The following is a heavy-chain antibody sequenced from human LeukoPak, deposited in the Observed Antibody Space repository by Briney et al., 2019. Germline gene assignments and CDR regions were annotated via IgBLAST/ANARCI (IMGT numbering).Heavy chain of an antibody. CDR1: GFTVSSNY. Sequence: GGSLRLSCAASGFTVSSNYMTSVRQAPGKGLEWVSVIHKSAITYYADTVKGRFTISRDNSKNTLYLQMNSLRAEDTAVYYCAELGITMIGGVWGKGTTVTISS. CDR2: IHKSAIT. CDR3: AELGITMIGGV. D-gene: IGHD3-10*02. V-gene: IGHV3-53*01. J-gene: IGHJ6*04.